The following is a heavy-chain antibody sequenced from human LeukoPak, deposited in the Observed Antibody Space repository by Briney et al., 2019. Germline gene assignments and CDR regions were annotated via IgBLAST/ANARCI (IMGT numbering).Heavy chain of an antibody. Sequence: GASVKVSCKASGYTFTGYYMHWVRQAPGQGLEWMGWINPNSGGTNYAQKFQGRVTMTRDTSISTAYMELSRLRSDDTAVYYCARVGTITVTPRKNWFDPWGQGTLVTVSS. V-gene: IGHV1-2*02. CDR3: ARVGTITVTPRKNWFDP. CDR2: INPNSGGT. D-gene: IGHD4-17*01. J-gene: IGHJ5*02. CDR1: GYTFTGYY.